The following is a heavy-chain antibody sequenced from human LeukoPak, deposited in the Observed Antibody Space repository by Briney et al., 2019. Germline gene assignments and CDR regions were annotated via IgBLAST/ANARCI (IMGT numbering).Heavy chain of an antibody. D-gene: IGHD2-8*01. CDR1: GGSFSGYY. V-gene: IGHV4-34*01. CDR3: ARGGYCTNGVCSRNAFDI. Sequence: SETLSLTCAVYGGSFSGYYWSWIRQPPGKGLEWIGEINHSGSTNYNPSLKSRVTISVDTSKNQFSLKLSSVTAADTAVYYCARGGYCTNGVCSRNAFDIWGQGTMVTVSS. CDR2: INHSGST. J-gene: IGHJ3*02.